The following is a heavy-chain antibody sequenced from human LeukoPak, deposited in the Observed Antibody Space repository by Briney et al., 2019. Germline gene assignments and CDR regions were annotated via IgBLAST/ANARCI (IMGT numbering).Heavy chain of an antibody. CDR1: GFTFSRYW. CDR3: ARAPSEVGGYYPEYFRH. Sequence: GGSLRLSCEASGFTFSRYWMHWVRQAPGKGLVWVSRIKSDGKTNYADSVRGRFTISRDNAKNTVSLQMDSLRAEDTGVYYCARAPSEVGGYYPEYFRHWGQGTLVTVSS. D-gene: IGHD3-22*01. V-gene: IGHV3-74*01. J-gene: IGHJ1*01. CDR2: IKSDGKT.